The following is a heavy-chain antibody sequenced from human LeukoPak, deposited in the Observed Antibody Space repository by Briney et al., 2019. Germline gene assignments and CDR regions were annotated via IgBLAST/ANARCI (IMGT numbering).Heavy chain of an antibody. CDR1: GYTFTSYD. J-gene: IGHJ4*02. CDR3: ARGGLLEMATITDY. CDR2: MNPNSGNT. D-gene: IGHD5-24*01. V-gene: IGHV1-8*01. Sequence: GASVKVSCKASGYTFTSYDINWVRQATGQGLEWMGWMNPNSGNTGYAQKFQGRATMTRNTSISTAYMELSSLRSEDTAVYYCARGGLLEMATITDYWGQGTLVTVSS.